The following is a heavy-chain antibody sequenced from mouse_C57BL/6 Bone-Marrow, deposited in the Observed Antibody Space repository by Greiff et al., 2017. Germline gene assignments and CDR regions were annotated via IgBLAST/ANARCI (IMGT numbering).Heavy chain of an antibody. Sequence: VQLQQSGAELMKPGASVKLSCKATGYTFTGYWIAWVKQRPGHGLEWIGEILPGSGSTNYNEKFKGKATFTADTSSNTAYMQLSSLTTEDSAIXYCARGKFGTTVVGHWYFDVWGTGTTVTVSS. CDR2: ILPGSGST. J-gene: IGHJ1*03. V-gene: IGHV1-9*01. D-gene: IGHD1-1*01. CDR1: GYTFTGYW. CDR3: ARGKFGTTVVGHWYFDV.